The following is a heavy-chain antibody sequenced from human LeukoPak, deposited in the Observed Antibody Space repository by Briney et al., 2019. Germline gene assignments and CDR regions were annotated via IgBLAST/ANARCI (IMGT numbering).Heavy chain of an antibody. CDR3: AKDQGGYYDSSGPNYFDY. CDR1: GFTFSSYA. D-gene: IGHD3-22*01. Sequence: GGSLRLSCAASGFTFSSYAMSWVRQAPGKGLEWVSAISGSGGSTHYADSVKGRFTISRDNSKNTLYLQMNSLRAEDTAVYYCAKDQGGYYDSSGPNYFDYWGQGTLVTVSS. V-gene: IGHV3-23*01. J-gene: IGHJ4*02. CDR2: ISGSGGST.